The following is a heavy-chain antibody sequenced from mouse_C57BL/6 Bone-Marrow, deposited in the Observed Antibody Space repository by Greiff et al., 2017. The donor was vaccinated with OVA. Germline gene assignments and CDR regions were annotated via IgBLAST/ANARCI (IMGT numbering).Heavy chain of an antibody. J-gene: IGHJ3*01. V-gene: IGHV5-6*01. CDR1: GFTFSSYG. CDR3: ARQRDDYDGGAWFAY. CDR2: ISSGGSYT. Sequence: EVMLVESGGDLVKPGGSLKLSCAASGFTFSSYGMSWVRQTPDKRLEWVATISSGGSYTYYPDSVKGRFTISRDNAKNTLYLQMSSLKSEDTAMYYCARQRDDYDGGAWFAYWGQGTLVTVSA. D-gene: IGHD2-4*01.